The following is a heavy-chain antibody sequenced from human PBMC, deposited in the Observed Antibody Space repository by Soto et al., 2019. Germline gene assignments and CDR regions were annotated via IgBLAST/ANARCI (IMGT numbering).Heavy chain of an antibody. CDR1: GGSISSSNW. J-gene: IGHJ3*02. CDR3: ARGPSAGPYGRNDAFDI. Sequence: SETLSLTCAVSGGSISSSNWWSWVRQPPGKGLEWIGEIYHSGSTNYNPSLKSRVTISVDKSKNQFSLKLSSVTAADTAVYYCARGPSAGPYGRNDAFDIWGQGTMVTVSS. V-gene: IGHV4-4*02. D-gene: IGHD6-25*01. CDR2: IYHSGST.